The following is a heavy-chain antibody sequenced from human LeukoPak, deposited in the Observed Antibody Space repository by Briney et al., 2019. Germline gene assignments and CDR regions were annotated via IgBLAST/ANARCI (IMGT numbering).Heavy chain of an antibody. CDR1: GFTFSSYA. D-gene: IGHD6-19*01. V-gene: IGHV3-23*01. CDR2: ISGSGGST. Sequence: GGSLRLSCAASGFTFSSYAMSWVRQAPGKGLEWVSAISGSGGSTYCADSVKGRFTISRDNSKNTLYLQMNSLRAEDTAVYYCAKSGAVAASYYYYGMDVWGQGTTVTVSS. J-gene: IGHJ6*02. CDR3: AKSGAVAASYYYYGMDV.